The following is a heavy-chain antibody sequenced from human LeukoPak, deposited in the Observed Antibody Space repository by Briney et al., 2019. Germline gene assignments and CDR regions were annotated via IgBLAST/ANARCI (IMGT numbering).Heavy chain of an antibody. CDR3: VRRKNLPSIQYYYYGMDV. V-gene: IGHV4-34*01. Sequence: SETLSLTCAIYNGSFSDHYWTWIRQPPGKGLEWIGEIDHSGSTNSNPSLESRVTISVDTSKNQFSLRLSSVTAADTAMYHCVRRKNLPSIQYYYYGMDVWGKGTTAAVSS. J-gene: IGHJ6*04. CDR1: NGSFSDHY. D-gene: IGHD2-21*01. CDR2: IDHSGST.